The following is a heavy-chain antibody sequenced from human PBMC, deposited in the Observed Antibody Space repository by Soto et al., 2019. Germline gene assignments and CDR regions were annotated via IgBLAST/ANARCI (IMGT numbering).Heavy chain of an antibody. CDR2: IIPIFGTA. D-gene: IGHD5-18*01. CDR3: ARGGTATLSHFDY. Sequence: AASVKVSCKASGGTFSSYAISWVRQAPGQGLEWMGGIIPIFGTANYAQKFQGRVTITADESTSTAYMELSSLRSEDTAVYYCARGGTATLSHFDYWGQGTLVTVSS. J-gene: IGHJ4*02. V-gene: IGHV1-69*13. CDR1: GGTFSSYA.